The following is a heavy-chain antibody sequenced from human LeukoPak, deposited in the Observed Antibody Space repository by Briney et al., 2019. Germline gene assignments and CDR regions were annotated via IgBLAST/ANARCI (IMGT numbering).Heavy chain of an antibody. CDR3: ARRDNSWPGPLDS. J-gene: IGHJ4*02. Sequence: GGSLRLSCAASGFTFSNHAMSWVRQAPGKGLEWVSAISASGTITPYADSVKGRFTISRDNSKNTLYLQMNSLRTEDTALYYCARRDNSWPGPLDSWGQGTLVTVSS. CDR2: ISASGTIT. V-gene: IGHV3-23*01. D-gene: IGHD6-13*01. CDR1: GFTFSNHA.